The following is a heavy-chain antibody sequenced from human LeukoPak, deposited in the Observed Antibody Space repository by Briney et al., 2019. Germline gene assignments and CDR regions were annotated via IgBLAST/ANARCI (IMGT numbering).Heavy chain of an antibody. D-gene: IGHD7-27*01. CDR1: GYTFTDYY. CDR3: ATELIGELGCLDY. V-gene: IGHV1-69-2*01. CDR2: VDPEDGET. J-gene: IGHJ4*02. Sequence: GASVKVSCKASGYTFTDYYMHWVQQAPGKGLEWMGRVDPEDGETIYAEKFQGRVTITADTSTDTAYMELSSLRSEDTAVYYCATELIGELGCLDYWGQGTLVTVSS.